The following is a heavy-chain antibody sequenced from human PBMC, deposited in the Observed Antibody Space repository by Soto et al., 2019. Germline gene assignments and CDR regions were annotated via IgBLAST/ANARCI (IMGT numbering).Heavy chain of an antibody. CDR2: INHSGST. D-gene: IGHD6-13*01. CDR3: AREGSSSWYKMSYYYYGMDV. V-gene: IGHV4-34*01. CDR1: GGSFRGYY. Sequence: SETLPLTCAGYGGSFRGYYWSWIRQPPGKWLEWIGEINHSGSTNYNPSLKSRVTISVDTSKNQFSLKLSSVTAADTAVYYCAREGSSSWYKMSYYYYGMDVWGQGTTVT. J-gene: IGHJ6*02.